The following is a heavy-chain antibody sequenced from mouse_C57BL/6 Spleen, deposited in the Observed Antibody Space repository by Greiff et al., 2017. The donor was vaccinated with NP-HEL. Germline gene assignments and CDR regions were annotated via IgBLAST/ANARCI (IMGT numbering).Heavy chain of an antibody. Sequence: QVQLQQPGAELVKPGASVKLSCKASGYTFTSYWMHWVKQRPGQGLEWIGMIHPNSGSTNYNEKFKSKATLTVDKSSSTAYMQLSSLTSEDSAVYYCARAYYYGSSYPAWFAYWGQGTLVTVSA. CDR2: IHPNSGST. D-gene: IGHD1-1*01. CDR1: GYTFTSYW. J-gene: IGHJ3*01. CDR3: ARAYYYGSSYPAWFAY. V-gene: IGHV1-64*01.